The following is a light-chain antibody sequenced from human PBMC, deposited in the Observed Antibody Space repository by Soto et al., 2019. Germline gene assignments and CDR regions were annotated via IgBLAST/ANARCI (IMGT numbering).Light chain of an antibody. V-gene: IGKV3-20*01. CDR1: QSVSNNY. J-gene: IGKJ5*01. CDR2: GAS. CDR3: QQYYDWPIT. Sequence: EIVLTQSPGTLSLSPGERATLSCRASQSVSNNYLAWYQQKPGQAPRLLIYGASNRATGIPDRFSGGGSGTDFTLTISRLEPEDFAVYYCQQYYDWPITFGQGTRLEIK.